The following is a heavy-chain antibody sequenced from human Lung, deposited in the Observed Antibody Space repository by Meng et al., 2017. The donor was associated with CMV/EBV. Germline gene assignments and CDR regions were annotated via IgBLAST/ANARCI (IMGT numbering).Heavy chain of an antibody. Sequence: SVKVSCKASGFSLFRYGISWVRQAPGQGLEWMGWISHYTGNTDYAQSFQGRITVTTDTSRTTAYMELRSLTSDDTAVYYCARDRSTSDLWGQGTLVTVSS. CDR1: GFSLFRYG. D-gene: IGHD2-2*01. V-gene: IGHV1-18*01. J-gene: IGHJ4*02. CDR2: ISHYTGNT. CDR3: ARDRSTSDL.